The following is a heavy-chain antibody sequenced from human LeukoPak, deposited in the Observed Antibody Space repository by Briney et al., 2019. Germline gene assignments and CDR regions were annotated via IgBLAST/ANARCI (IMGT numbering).Heavy chain of an antibody. D-gene: IGHD4-11*01. CDR2: IYYSGST. Sequence: SETLSPTCTVSGGSISSSSYYWGWIRQPPGKGLEWIGSIYYSGSTYYNPSLKSRVTISVDTSKNQFSLKLSSVTAADTAVYYCARDPPMTTVTTGFDYWGQGTLVTVSS. J-gene: IGHJ4*02. V-gene: IGHV4-39*07. CDR1: GGSISSSSYY. CDR3: ARDPPMTTVTTGFDY.